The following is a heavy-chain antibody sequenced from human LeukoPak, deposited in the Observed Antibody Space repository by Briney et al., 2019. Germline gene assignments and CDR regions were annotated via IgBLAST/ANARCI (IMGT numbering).Heavy chain of an antibody. Sequence: KPSETLSLTCTVSGGSISSYYWSWIRQPPGKGLEWIGYIYYSGSTNYNPSLKSRVTISVDTSKNQFSLKLSSVTAADTAVYYCARGTRHYDILTGYPNNYYYMDVWGKGTTVTISS. D-gene: IGHD3-9*01. CDR3: ARGTRHYDILTGYPNNYYYMDV. V-gene: IGHV4-59*08. J-gene: IGHJ6*03. CDR1: GGSISSYY. CDR2: IYYSGST.